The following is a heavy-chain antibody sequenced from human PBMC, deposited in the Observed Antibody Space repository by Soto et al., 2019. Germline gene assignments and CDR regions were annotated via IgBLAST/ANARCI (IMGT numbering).Heavy chain of an antibody. CDR2: TSYFGTT. J-gene: IGHJ4*02. V-gene: IGHV4-30-4*01. CDR3: ARVQRDTAMGHFDY. Sequence: QVQLQESGPGLVKPSQTLSLICSVSGGSINSVDYYWSWIRQTPGKGLEWIGYTSYFGTTDYMPSLKSRVTMSVDTSKNQFSLKLSSVPAADTAVYYCARVQRDTAMGHFDYWGQVTLVIVSS. D-gene: IGHD5-18*01. CDR1: GGSINSVDYY.